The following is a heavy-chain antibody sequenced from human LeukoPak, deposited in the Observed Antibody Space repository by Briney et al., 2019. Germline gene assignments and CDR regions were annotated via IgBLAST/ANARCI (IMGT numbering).Heavy chain of an antibody. Sequence: ASVKVSCKASGYTFTSYGISWVGQAPGQGLEWRGWISAYNGNTNYAQKLQGRVTMTTDTSTSTAYMELRSLRSDDTAVYYCARDIPSSTSNSYYYYGMDVWGQGTTVTVSS. D-gene: IGHD2-2*01. CDR1: GYTFTSYG. CDR2: ISAYNGNT. CDR3: ARDIPSSTSNSYYYYGMDV. J-gene: IGHJ6*02. V-gene: IGHV1-18*01.